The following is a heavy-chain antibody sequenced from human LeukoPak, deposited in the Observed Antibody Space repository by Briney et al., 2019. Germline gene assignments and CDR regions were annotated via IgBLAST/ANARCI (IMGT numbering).Heavy chain of an antibody. CDR1: GGSINSYY. V-gene: IGHV4-59*01. D-gene: IGHD1/OR15-1a*01. CDR3: ARGRYGTITRGWFDP. Sequence: SETLSLTCTVSGGSINSYYWSWIRQPPGKGLECIGYIHYTGSTNYNPSVESRVTISVDTSKKQFSLKLTSVTAADTAVYYCARGRYGTITRGWFDPWGQGTLVTVSS. J-gene: IGHJ5*02. CDR2: IHYTGST.